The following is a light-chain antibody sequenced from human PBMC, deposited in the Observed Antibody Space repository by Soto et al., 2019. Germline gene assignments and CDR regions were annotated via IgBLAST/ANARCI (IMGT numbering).Light chain of an antibody. CDR2: RDN. CDR1: SSNIGRNY. Sequence: QSVLTQTPSVSGNPGQRVNISCSGSSSNIGRNYVYWYHQFPGTAPKLLIYRDNERPSGVPDRFSGSKSGTSASLAISGLRSGDEADYHCATWDDSLGGPVFGGGTKLTVL. J-gene: IGLJ2*01. CDR3: ATWDDSLGGPV. V-gene: IGLV1-47*01.